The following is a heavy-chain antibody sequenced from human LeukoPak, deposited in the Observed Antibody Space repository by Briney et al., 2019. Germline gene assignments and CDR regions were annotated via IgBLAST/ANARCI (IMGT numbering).Heavy chain of an antibody. CDR2: IYPGDSDT. Sequence: GESLKISCKGSGYSFTSYWIGWVRQMPGKGLEWMGIIYPGDSDTRYSPPFQGQVNISADKSISTAYLQWSSLKASDTAMYYCVRKYQLLWPFDYWGQGTLVTVSS. J-gene: IGHJ4*02. CDR3: VRKYQLLWPFDY. CDR1: GYSFTSYW. V-gene: IGHV5-51*01. D-gene: IGHD2-2*01.